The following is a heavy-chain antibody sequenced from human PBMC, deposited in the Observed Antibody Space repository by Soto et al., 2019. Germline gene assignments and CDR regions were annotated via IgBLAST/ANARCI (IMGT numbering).Heavy chain of an antibody. Sequence: PGESLKISCKGSGYSFTSSWIGWVRQMPGKGLEWMGIIYPGDSDTRYSPSFQGQVTISADKSLNTAYLQWSRLKASDTAMYYCARGSSSWREFDYWGQGTLVTVSS. CDR1: GYSFTSSW. CDR2: IYPGDSDT. D-gene: IGHD6-13*01. J-gene: IGHJ4*02. CDR3: ARGSSSWREFDY. V-gene: IGHV5-51*01.